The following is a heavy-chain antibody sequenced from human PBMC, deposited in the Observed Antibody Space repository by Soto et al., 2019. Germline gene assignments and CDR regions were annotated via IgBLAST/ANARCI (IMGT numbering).Heavy chain of an antibody. J-gene: IGHJ4*02. CDR3: AREPRGDCYSGCYFDY. CDR1: GGTFSSYA. D-gene: IGHD2-21*02. CDR2: IIPIFGTA. V-gene: IGHV1-69*01. Sequence: QVQLVQSGAEVKKPGSSVKVSCKASGGTFSSYAISWVRQAPGQGLEWMGGIIPIFGTANYAQKFQGRVTITADESTSTAYMERSSLRSEDTAVYYCAREPRGDCYSGCYFDYWGQGTLVTVSS.